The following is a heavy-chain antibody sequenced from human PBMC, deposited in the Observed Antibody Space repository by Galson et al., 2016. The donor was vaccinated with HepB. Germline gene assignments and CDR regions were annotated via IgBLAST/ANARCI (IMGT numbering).Heavy chain of an antibody. J-gene: IGHJ4*02. CDR2: INPSGGST. CDR3: ARNAMYCSSTSCSTYYFDY. CDR1: GYTFTSYY. V-gene: IGHV1-46*01. Sequence: SVKVSCKASGYTFTSYYMHWVRQAPGQGLEWMGIINPSGGSTSYAQKFQGRVTMTRDTPTSPVYMELSSLRSEDTAVYYCARNAMYCSSTSCSTYYFDYWGQGTLVTVSS. D-gene: IGHD2-2*01.